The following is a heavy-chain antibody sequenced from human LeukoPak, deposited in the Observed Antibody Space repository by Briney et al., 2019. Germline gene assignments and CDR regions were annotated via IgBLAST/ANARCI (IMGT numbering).Heavy chain of an antibody. J-gene: IGHJ4*02. Sequence: SETLSLTCAVYGGSFSYYYWSWIRQPPGKGLEWIGEINHSGSTNYNPSLKNRVTISVDTSKNQFSLKLSSVTAADTAVYYCARGLTHYDARAFRYWGQGTLVTVSS. CDR3: ARGLTHYDARAFRY. V-gene: IGHV4-34*01. CDR2: INHSGST. CDR1: GGSFSYYY. D-gene: IGHD3-16*01.